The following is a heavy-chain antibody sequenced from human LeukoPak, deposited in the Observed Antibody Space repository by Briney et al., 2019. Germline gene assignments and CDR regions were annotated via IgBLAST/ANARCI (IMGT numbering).Heavy chain of an antibody. V-gene: IGHV3-21*03. Sequence: GGSLRLSCAASGFTFSSYSMNWVRQAPGKGPEWVSSISSSSSYIYYADSVKGRFTISRDNAKNSLYLQMNSLRAEDTAVYYCARVDRYYYYMDVWGKGTTVTVSS. CDR3: ARVDRYYYYMDV. J-gene: IGHJ6*03. CDR1: GFTFSSYS. CDR2: ISSSSSYI.